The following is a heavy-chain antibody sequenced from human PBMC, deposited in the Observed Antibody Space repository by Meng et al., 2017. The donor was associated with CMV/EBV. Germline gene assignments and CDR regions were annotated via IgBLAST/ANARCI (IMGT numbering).Heavy chain of an antibody. J-gene: IGHJ4*02. CDR1: GFTLSSYA. V-gene: IGHV3-30-3*01. CDR2: ISYDGSNK. CDR3: ARDGAGGFLEWLLDFDY. Sequence: GESLKISCAASGFTLSSYAMHWVRQAPGKGLEWVAVISYDGSNKYYADSVKGRFTISRDNSKNTLYLQMNSLRAEDTAVYYCARDGAGGFLEWLLDFDYWGQGTLVTVSS. D-gene: IGHD3-3*01.